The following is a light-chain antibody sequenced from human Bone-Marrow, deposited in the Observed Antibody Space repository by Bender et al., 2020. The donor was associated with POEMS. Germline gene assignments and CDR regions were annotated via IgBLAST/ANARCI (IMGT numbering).Light chain of an antibody. Sequence: QSALTQPPSASGSPGQSVTISCTGTSSDVGRYDYVSWYQHHPGKAPKLMLYEVTKRPSGIPERFSASNSGNTATLTITGTQAVDEADYFCQAWYAGSLLVFGGGTKLTVL. CDR3: QAWYAGSLLV. CDR2: EVT. J-gene: IGLJ2*01. V-gene: IGLV2-8*01. CDR1: SSDVGRYDY.